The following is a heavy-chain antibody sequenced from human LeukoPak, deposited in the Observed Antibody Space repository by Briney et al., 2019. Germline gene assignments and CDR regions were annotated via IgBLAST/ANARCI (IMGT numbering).Heavy chain of an antibody. CDR1: GYTFTGYY. CDR3: ARDLEVSYCSGGSCYSDFSGY. V-gene: IGHV1-2*02. J-gene: IGHJ4*02. D-gene: IGHD2-15*01. CDR2: INPNSGGT. Sequence: GASVKVSCKASGYTFTGYYMHWVRQAPGQGLEWMGWINPNSGGTNYAQKLQGRVTMTTDTSTSTAYMELRSLRSDDTAVYYCARDLEVSYCSGGSCYSDFSGYWGQGTLVTVSS.